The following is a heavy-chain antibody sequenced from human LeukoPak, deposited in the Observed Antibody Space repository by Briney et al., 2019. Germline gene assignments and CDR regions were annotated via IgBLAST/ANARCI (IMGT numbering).Heavy chain of an antibody. CDR1: GFTVSSNY. V-gene: IGHV3-66*02. D-gene: IGHD5-18*01. CDR3: ARVFWGTAMATDY. CDR2: IYSGGST. Sequence: GGSLRLSCAASGFTVSSNYMSWVRQAPGKGLEWVSVIYSGGSTYYADSVKGRFTISRDNSKNTLYLQMNSLRAEDTAVYYCARVFWGTAMATDYWGQGTLVTVSS. J-gene: IGHJ4*02.